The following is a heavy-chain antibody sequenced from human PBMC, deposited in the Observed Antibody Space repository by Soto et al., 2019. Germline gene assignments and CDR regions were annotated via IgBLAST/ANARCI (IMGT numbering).Heavy chain of an antibody. CDR2: ITAHNGIT. V-gene: IGHV1-18*01. D-gene: IGHD1-1*01. CDR3: ARVRYGDY. J-gene: IGHJ4*01. Sequence: QVHLVQSGAEVKKPGASVKVSCKGSGYAFTTFGITWVRQAPGQGLEWLGWITAHNGITNYAQKLHGRVTVSRDTPTSIAYKELRSLRSDDTAVDYGARVRYGDYWGHRALVTVSS. CDR1: GYAFTTFG.